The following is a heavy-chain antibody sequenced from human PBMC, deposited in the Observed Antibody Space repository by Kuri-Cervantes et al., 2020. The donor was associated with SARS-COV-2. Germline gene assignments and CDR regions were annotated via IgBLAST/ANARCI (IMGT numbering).Heavy chain of an antibody. D-gene: IGHD2-2*01. CDR2: IIPIFGTA. CDR3: ASTSPSYCSSTSCYWYYMDV. V-gene: IGHV1-69*05. J-gene: IGHJ6*03. Sequence: SVKVSCRASGGTFSSYAISWVRQAPGQGLEWMGGIIPIFGTANYAQKFQGRVTITTDESTSTAYMELSSLRSEDTAVYYCASTSPSYCSSTSCYWYYMDVWGKGTTVTVSS. CDR1: GGTFSSYA.